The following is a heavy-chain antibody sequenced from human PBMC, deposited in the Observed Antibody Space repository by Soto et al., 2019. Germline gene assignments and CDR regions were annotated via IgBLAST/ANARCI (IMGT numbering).Heavy chain of an antibody. CDR2: IYYSGST. Sequence: SETMSLTCTVSGGSISSGDYYWSWIRKPPGKGLELIGYIYYSGSTYYNPSLKSRVTISVDTSKNQFSLKLSSVTAADTAVYYCARGFDYGDYYGRRLYYYVMDVWGQGTTVTVSS. CDR3: ARGFDYGDYYGRRLYYYVMDV. D-gene: IGHD4-17*01. J-gene: IGHJ6*02. V-gene: IGHV4-30-4*01. CDR1: GGSISSGDYY.